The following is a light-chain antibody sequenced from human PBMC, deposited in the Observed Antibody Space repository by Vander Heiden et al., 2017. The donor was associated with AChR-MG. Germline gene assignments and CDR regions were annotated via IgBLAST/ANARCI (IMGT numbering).Light chain of an antibody. CDR3: QQTNGLPYT. J-gene: IGKJ2*01. Sequence: DIQMTPSPSYVSASVGARVTITCWASQEISSWFAWFQQKPGRAPKPLLAAASSFESGVPSRFSGSGSGTHFTLTISSLQPEDSATYYCQQTNGLPYTFGQGTKLEI. CDR2: AAS. CDR1: QEISSW. V-gene: IGKV1-12*01.